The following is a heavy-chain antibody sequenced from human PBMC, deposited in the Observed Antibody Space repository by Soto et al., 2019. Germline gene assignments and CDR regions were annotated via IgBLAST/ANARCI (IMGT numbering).Heavy chain of an antibody. J-gene: IGHJ4*02. D-gene: IGHD3-10*01. V-gene: IGHV3-48*02. CDR3: ARGNSTGSHYNSGY. CDR2: ISRTGGTI. CDR1: GFSFHTFD. Sequence: EVQLVESGGGLVQPGGSLRLSCLTSGFSFHTFDMNWVRQAPGRGLEWVSSISRTGGTIYYADSVRGRFTVSRDNAVTSLSLQMSSLRDEDTAVYYCARGNSTGSHYNSGYWGQGTLVIVSS.